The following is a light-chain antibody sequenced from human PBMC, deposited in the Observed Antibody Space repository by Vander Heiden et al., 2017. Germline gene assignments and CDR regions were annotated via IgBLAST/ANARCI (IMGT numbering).Light chain of an antibody. J-gene: IGLJ3*02. CDR3: ATWDGRLNGWV. CDR1: SSNIGGDT. V-gene: IGLV1-44*01. Sequence: QSALTQPPSASGTTGQRATIPCSGSSSNIGGDTVNWYQHLPGTAPKLLIYSNNQRPSGVPDRFSGSKSGTSASLAIRGLQSEDEADYYCATWDGRLNGWVFGGGTKLTVL. CDR2: SNN.